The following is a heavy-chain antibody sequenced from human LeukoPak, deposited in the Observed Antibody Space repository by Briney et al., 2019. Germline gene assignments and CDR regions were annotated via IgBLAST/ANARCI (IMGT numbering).Heavy chain of an antibody. CDR1: GFTVSSNY. Sequence: GGSLRLSCAASGFTVSSNYMSWVRQAPGKGLEWVSVIYSGGSTYYADSVKGRFTISRDNSKNTLYLQMNSLRAEDTAVYYCAREREDPHYYDSSGYYAGGYYFDYWGQGTLVTVSS. D-gene: IGHD3-22*01. J-gene: IGHJ4*02. CDR3: AREREDPHYYDSSGYYAGGYYFDY. V-gene: IGHV3-53*01. CDR2: IYSGGST.